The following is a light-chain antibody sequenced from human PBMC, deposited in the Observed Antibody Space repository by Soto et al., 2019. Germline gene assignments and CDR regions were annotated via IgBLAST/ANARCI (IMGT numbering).Light chain of an antibody. CDR1: SSDVGGYNY. V-gene: IGLV2-14*03. CDR3: KSYTSSSTYV. CDR2: DVN. Sequence: HSVLTQPASVSGSPGESITIFCTGTSSDVGGYNYVSWYQHNPGKAPKLMMYDVNNRPSGVSNRFSGSKSGNAASLTISGLQAEDEADYFCKSYTSSSTYVFGTGTKVTVL. J-gene: IGLJ1*01.